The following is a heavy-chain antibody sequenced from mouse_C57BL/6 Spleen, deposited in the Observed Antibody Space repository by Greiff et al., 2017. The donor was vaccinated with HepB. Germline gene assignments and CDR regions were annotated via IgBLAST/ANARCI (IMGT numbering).Heavy chain of an antibody. V-gene: IGHV1-69*01. CDR2: IDPSDSYT. CDR3: ARSPITTVVATSPWYFDV. J-gene: IGHJ1*03. D-gene: IGHD1-1*01. CDR1: GYTFTSYW. Sequence: QVQLQQPGAELVMPGASVKLSCKASGYTFTSYWMHWVKQRPGQGLEWIGEIDPSDSYTNYNQKFKGKSTLTVDKSSSTAYMQLSSLTSGDSAVYYCARSPITTVVATSPWYFDVWGTGTTGTVSS.